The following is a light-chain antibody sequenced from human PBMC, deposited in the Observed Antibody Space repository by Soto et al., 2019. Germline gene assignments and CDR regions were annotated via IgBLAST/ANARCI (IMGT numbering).Light chain of an antibody. CDR1: QSVSSN. CDR3: QQYNVWPLS. CDR2: VAS. V-gene: IGKV3-15*01. Sequence: EIVMTQSPATLSVSPGERATLSCRASQSVSSNLAWYQQKPGQTPKLLIYVASTRATGIPARFSGSGSGTEFTLTTGSLQSEDFAVYYCQQYNVWPLSFGGGNKVECK. J-gene: IGKJ4*01.